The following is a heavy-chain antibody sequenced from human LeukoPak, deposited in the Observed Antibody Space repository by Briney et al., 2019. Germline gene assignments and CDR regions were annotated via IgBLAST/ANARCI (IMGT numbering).Heavy chain of an antibody. Sequence: PGGSLRLSCAASGFTFSSYGMHWVRQAPGKGLEWVAVIWYDGSNKYYADSVKGRFTISRDNSKNTLYLQMNSLRAEDTAVYYCARDSVVVVPAASGSYYYYYMDVWGKGTTVTVSS. CDR2: IWYDGSNK. CDR1: GFTFSSYG. V-gene: IGHV3-33*01. D-gene: IGHD2-2*01. J-gene: IGHJ6*03. CDR3: ARDSVVVVPAASGSYYYYYMDV.